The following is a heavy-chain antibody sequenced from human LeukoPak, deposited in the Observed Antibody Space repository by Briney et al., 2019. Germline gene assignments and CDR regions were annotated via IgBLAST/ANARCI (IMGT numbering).Heavy chain of an antibody. V-gene: IGHV1-2*06. CDR3: SNSDILTGYYPDV. Sequence: ASVKVSCKASGYTFTGYYMHWVRQAPGQGLEWMGRINPNSGGTNYAQKLQGRVTMTRDTSISTAYMELSRLRSDDTAVYYCSNSDILTGYYPDVWGKGTTVTVSS. CDR1: GYTFTGYY. CDR2: INPNSGGT. J-gene: IGHJ6*04. D-gene: IGHD3-9*01.